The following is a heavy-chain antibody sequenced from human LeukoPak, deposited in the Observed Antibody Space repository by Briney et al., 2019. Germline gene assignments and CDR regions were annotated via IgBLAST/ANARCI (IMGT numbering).Heavy chain of an antibody. V-gene: IGHV3-66*01. J-gene: IGHJ4*02. CDR2: IYSGGRT. CDR1: GFTLSRNY. D-gene: IGHD1-14*01. Sequence: GGSLRLSCAASGFTLSRNYMSWVGQAPGKGGEGVAVIYSGGRTYYTESVKGRLTISRDNSKNTLYLQMNSLRAEDTAVYYCAREAVTGIDYWGQGTLVTVSS. CDR3: AREAVTGIDY.